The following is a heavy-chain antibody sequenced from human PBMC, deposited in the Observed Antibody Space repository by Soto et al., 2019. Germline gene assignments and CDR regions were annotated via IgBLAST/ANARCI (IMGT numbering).Heavy chain of an antibody. CDR2: TYHRSKWTN. CDR1: WDSVSSTSAT. D-gene: IGHD6-6*01. V-gene: IGHV6-1*01. Sequence: SQPLSLTCAISWDSVSSTSATCNWTRQSPSRGLEWLGRTYHRSKWTNDYAVSVKSRITINPDTSKNQFSLQLSSVTPEDTAMYYCVRGYSSSFDYWGQGTLVTVSS. CDR3: VRGYSSSFDY. J-gene: IGHJ4*02.